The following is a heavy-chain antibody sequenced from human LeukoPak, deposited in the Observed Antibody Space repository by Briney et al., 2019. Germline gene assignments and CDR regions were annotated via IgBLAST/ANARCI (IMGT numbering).Heavy chain of an antibody. D-gene: IGHD5-12*01. J-gene: IGHJ4*02. CDR3: SKGAGYEMESRLEY. CDR2: ISGSGGST. CDR1: GFTFSGYA. V-gene: IGHV3-23*01. Sequence: PGGSLRLSCAASGFTFSGYAMSWVRQAPGKGLEWVSAISGSGGSTYYADSVKGRFTISRDNSKNTLYPQMNSLRGEDTAMYYCSKGAGYEMESRLEYWGQGALVTVSS.